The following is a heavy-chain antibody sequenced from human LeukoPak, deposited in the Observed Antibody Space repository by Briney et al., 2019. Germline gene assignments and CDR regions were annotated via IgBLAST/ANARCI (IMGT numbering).Heavy chain of an antibody. CDR1: GNTFSSYY. V-gene: IGHV1-69*13. J-gene: IGHJ4*02. Sequence: SVKVSFKASGNTFSSYYMHWVRQAPGQGLEWMGGIIPIFGTANYAQKFQGRVTITADESTSTAYMELSSLRSEDTAVYYCAGESPYSGSYLGDWGQGTLVTVSS. CDR3: AGESPYSGSYLGD. CDR2: IIPIFGTA. D-gene: IGHD1-26*01.